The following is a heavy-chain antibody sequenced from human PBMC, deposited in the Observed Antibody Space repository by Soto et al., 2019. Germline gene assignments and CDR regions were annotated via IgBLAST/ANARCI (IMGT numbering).Heavy chain of an antibody. V-gene: IGHV1-69*01. CDR1: GDSFSSDA. Sequence: QVLLVQSGAEVKRPGSSVRVSCRDSGDSFSSDAFSCVRQAPGQGLEYVGGVIPLAGVPNYAQKFQGRVTINADESTGTMYMELSSLKIDDSAVYYCVRGAFAEYAPSAVQWGQGTVITVSS. CDR2: VIPLAGVP. D-gene: IGHD3-16*01. J-gene: IGHJ4*02. CDR3: VRGAFAEYAPSAVQ.